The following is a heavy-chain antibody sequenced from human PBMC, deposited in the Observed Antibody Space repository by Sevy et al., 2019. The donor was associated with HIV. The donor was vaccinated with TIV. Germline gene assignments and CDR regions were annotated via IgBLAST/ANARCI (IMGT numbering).Heavy chain of an antibody. Sequence: GGSLRLSCVASGFTFSEYGMHWVRQAPRKGLEWVAVITHDGRNNKYNADSVKGRFTISSDNAKNTLYLQMNSLRAEDTGIYYCARDRGEILRSAFKSWGQGTRVTVSS. D-gene: IGHD3-10*01. CDR3: ARDRGEILRSAFKS. CDR2: ITHDGRNNK. CDR1: GFTFSEYG. V-gene: IGHV3-33*08. J-gene: IGHJ5*02.